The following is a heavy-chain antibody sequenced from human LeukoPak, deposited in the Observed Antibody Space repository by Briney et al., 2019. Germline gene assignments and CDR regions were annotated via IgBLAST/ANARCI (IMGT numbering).Heavy chain of an antibody. V-gene: IGHV3-21*01. CDR1: GFTFSSYS. Sequence: GGSLRLSCAASGFTFSSYSMNWVRQAPGKGLEWVSSISSSSSYIYYADSVKGRFTISRDNAENSLYLQMNSLRAEDTAVYYCARDGSGYYYDSSGYLSRTDYWGQGTLVTVSS. CDR3: ARDGSGYYYDSSGYLSRTDY. J-gene: IGHJ4*02. CDR2: ISSSSSYI. D-gene: IGHD3-22*01.